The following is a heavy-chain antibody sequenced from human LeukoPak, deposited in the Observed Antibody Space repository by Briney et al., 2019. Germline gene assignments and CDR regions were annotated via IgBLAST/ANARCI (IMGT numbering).Heavy chain of an antibody. V-gene: IGHV1-2*02. Sequence: ASVKVSCKASGYTFTGYYMHWVRQAPGQGLEWMGWIHPNSGDTNYVQKFQGRVTMPRDTSITTAYMELSLRSDDTAVYYCARFDQDWGTFDYWGQGTVVTVSS. CDR2: IHPNSGDT. D-gene: IGHD7-27*01. CDR1: GYTFTGYY. J-gene: IGHJ4*02. CDR3: ARFDQDWGTFDY.